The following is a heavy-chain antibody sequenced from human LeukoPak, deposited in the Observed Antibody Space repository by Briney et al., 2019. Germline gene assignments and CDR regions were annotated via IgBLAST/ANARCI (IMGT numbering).Heavy chain of an antibody. J-gene: IGHJ3*02. V-gene: IGHV4-4*02. CDR2: IFHSGTT. Sequence: SGTLSLTCAVSGGSISSTHWWNWVRQPPGKGLEWIGEIFHSGTTNYNPSLKSRVTISIDKSKNQFSLKLRSVTAADTAVYYCARDQWLLRGGDHDAFDIWGQGTMVTVSS. CDR3: ARDQWLLRGGDHDAFDI. CDR1: GGSISSTHW. D-gene: IGHD6-19*01.